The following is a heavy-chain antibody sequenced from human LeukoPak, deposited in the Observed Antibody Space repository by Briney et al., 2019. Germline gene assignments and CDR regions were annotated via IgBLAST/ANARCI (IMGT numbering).Heavy chain of an antibody. J-gene: IGHJ4*02. CDR2: IWYDGSNK. Sequence: GGSLRLSCAASGFTFSSYGMHWVRQAPGKGLEWVAVIWYDGSNKYYADSVKGRFTISRDNSKNTLYLQMNSLRAEDTAVYYCARVGSSVGSLDYWGQGTLVTVSS. CDR3: ARVGSSVGSLDY. CDR1: GFTFSSYG. D-gene: IGHD3-10*01. V-gene: IGHV3-33*01.